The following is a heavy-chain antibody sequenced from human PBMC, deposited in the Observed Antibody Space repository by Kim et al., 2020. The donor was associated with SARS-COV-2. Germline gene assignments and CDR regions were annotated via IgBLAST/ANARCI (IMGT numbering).Heavy chain of an antibody. Sequence: SETLSLTCAVYGGSFSGYYWSWIRQPPGKGLEWIGEINHSGSTNYNPSLKSRVTISVDTSKNQFSLKLSSVTAADTAVYYCARVRGVESSSSFDYWGQGTLVTVSS. CDR3: ARVRGVESSSSFDY. V-gene: IGHV4-34*01. D-gene: IGHD3-22*01. CDR1: GGSFSGYY. J-gene: IGHJ4*02. CDR2: INHSGST.